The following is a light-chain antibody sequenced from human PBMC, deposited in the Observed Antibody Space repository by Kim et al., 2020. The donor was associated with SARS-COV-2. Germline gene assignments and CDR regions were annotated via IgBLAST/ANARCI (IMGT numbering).Light chain of an antibody. CDR3: SSYASSGTYV. CDR2: DVT. J-gene: IGLJ1*01. V-gene: IGLV2-14*03. Sequence: GQSITISCTGTSRDVGGYNYVSWYQQHPGKAPKLIIYDVTVRPSGVSNRFSGSKSGNTASLTISGLQAEDEADYYCSSYASSGTYVFGTGTKVTVL. CDR1: SRDVGGYNY.